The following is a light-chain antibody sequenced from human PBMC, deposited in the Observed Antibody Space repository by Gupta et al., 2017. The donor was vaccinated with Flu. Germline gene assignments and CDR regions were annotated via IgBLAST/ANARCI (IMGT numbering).Light chain of an antibody. V-gene: IGLV2-8*01. CDR1: IDDVGVYNY. CDR3: TSYSVNDNLWV. J-gene: IGLJ3*02. CDR2: VLT. Sequence: TSFMTTIDDVGVYNYVSCYQHPPVNVPNLIIYVLTTRPSWVPCRLSGAKSGNTASLTVSGLQTEDEADYCCTSYSVNDNLWVFGGGTKLTVL.